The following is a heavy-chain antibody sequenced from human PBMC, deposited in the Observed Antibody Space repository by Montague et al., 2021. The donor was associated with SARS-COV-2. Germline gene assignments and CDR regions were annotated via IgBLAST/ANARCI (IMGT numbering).Heavy chain of an antibody. J-gene: IGHJ6*02. CDR3: SRGTLRFGMDV. CDR1: GDSVSRNTAF. CDR2: TYYRSKWQN. D-gene: IGHD4-17*01. V-gene: IGHV6-1*01. Sequence: CAISGDSVSRNTAFWNWVRQSPSRGLEFLGRTYYRSKWQNDYAVSVRSRITINPDTSKNQFSLHLNSVTPEDTAVYYCSRGTLRFGMDVWGQGTTLTVSS.